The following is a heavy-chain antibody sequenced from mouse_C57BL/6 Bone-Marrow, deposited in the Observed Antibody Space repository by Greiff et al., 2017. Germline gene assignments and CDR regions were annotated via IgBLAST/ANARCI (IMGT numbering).Heavy chain of an antibody. D-gene: IGHD2-1*01. Sequence: QVQLKESGAELVRPGTSVKVSCKASGYAFTNYLIEWVKQRPGQGLEWIGVINPGSGGTNYNEKFKGKATLTADKSSSTAYMQLSSLTSEDSAVYFCAREGENYGNFDYWGQGTTLTVSS. V-gene: IGHV1-54*01. CDR1: GYAFTNYL. CDR2: INPGSGGT. CDR3: AREGENYGNFDY. J-gene: IGHJ2*01.